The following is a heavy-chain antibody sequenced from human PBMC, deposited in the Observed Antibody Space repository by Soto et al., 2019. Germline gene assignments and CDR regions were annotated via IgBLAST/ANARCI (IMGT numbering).Heavy chain of an antibody. CDR3: VKDDGGYPSTAPH. J-gene: IGHJ4*02. D-gene: IGHD3-22*01. CDR1: GITISNYP. Sequence: EVQLLQSGGGLVQPGGSLRLSCAASGITISNYPMSWVRQAPGKGLDWVSGISGRGDRTYYADSAKGRFTISKDISRNSLSRQLASLGVEDTAVYFCVKDDGGYPSTAPHWGQGTLVTVSS. V-gene: IGHV3-23*01. CDR2: ISGRGDRT.